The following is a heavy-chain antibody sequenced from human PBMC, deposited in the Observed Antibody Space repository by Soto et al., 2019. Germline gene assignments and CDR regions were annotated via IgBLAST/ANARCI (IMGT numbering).Heavy chain of an antibody. CDR1: GFTFSNYA. V-gene: IGHV3-23*01. D-gene: IGHD6-19*01. Sequence: EVQLLESGGGLLQPGGSLRLSCTASGFTFSNYAMTWVRQAPGKGLEWVSTITGSGGGTYYADSVKGRFTISRDNSKNTRYLLMPNLRAADTAVYYCAKQIIASTVAAFFDYWGQGTLLTVSS. CDR3: AKQIIASTVAAFFDY. CDR2: ITGSGGGT. J-gene: IGHJ4*02.